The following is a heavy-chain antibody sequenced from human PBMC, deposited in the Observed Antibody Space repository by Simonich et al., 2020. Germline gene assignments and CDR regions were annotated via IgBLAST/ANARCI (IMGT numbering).Heavy chain of an antibody. D-gene: IGHD3-9*01. Sequence: QVQLQQWGAGLLKPSETLSLTCAVYGGSFSGYYWSWIRQPPGKGLAWIGENNHRGNNNANPSQRRRITTSQNTSKDQFSLKLSAVTAADTAVYYCARCGLVNYDILTGYHNWFDPWGQGTLVTVSS. CDR3: ARCGLVNYDILTGYHNWFDP. J-gene: IGHJ5*02. CDR2: NNHRGNN. CDR1: GGSFSGYY. V-gene: IGHV4-34*01.